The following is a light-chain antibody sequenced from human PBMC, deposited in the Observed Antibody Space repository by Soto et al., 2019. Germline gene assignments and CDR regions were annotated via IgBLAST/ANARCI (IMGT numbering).Light chain of an antibody. J-gene: IGKJ3*01. Sequence: EIVLTQSPATLSLSPGERATLSCRASQSVSSYLAWYQQKPGQAPRLLIYDASNRATGIPARFSGSGSGTDFTLTISSREPEDFAVYYCQQRSNWPSFTFGPGTKVDIQ. CDR2: DAS. CDR1: QSVSSY. V-gene: IGKV3-11*01. CDR3: QQRSNWPSFT.